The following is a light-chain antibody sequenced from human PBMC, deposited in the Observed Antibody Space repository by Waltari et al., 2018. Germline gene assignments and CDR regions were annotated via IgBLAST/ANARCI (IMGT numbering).Light chain of an antibody. CDR1: ESLVHSNGYSY. CDR2: LSF. V-gene: IGKV2-28*01. J-gene: IGKJ1*01. CDR3: MQALETWT. Sequence: IVMIQSPLSLPVTPGEPASISCRSSESLVHSNGYSYLDWYLQKPGQSPQLLSYLSFNRASGVPDRFIGSGSGTDFTLKISRVEAEDVGIYYCMQALETWTFGQGTKVEI.